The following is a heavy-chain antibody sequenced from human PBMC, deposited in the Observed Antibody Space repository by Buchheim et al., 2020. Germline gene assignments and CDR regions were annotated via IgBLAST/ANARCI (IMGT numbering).Heavy chain of an antibody. CDR2: INHSGST. J-gene: IGHJ4*02. D-gene: IGHD2-15*01. V-gene: IGHV4-34*01. Sequence: QVQLQQWGAGLLKPSETLSLTCAVYGGSFSGYYWSWIRQPPGKGLEWIGEINHSGSTNYNPSLKSRVTISVDTSKNQFFLKLSSVTAADTAVYYCASCDGEVAPYFDYWGQGTL. CDR1: GGSFSGYY. CDR3: ASCDGEVAPYFDY.